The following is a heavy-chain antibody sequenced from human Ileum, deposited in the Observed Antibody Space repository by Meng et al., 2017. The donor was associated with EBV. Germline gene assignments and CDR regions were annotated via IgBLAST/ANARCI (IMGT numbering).Heavy chain of an antibody. J-gene: IGHJ4*02. V-gene: IGHV7-4-1*01. Sequence: VQPGESGLDPQPPGASVKGSCKASGYTFTRRAIHWVRQAPGQGLEWMGWINTDTSNPTYAQGLTGRFVFSLDTSVSTAYLQIGSLMAEDTAVYYCARGEGGYCSTTTCYLGTWGQGTLVTVSS. CDR3: ARGEGGYCSTTTCYLGT. CDR2: INTDTSNP. CDR1: GYTFTRRA. D-gene: IGHD2-2*01.